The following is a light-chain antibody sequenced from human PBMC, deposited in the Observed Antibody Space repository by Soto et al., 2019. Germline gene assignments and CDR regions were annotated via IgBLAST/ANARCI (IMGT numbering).Light chain of an antibody. CDR3: SSYASSSSYV. V-gene: IGLV2-14*01. Sequence: QSALTQPASVSGSPGQSITISCTGTSSDIGGYYYVSWYQHHPGKAPKLIIYQGTNRPSGVSHRFSGSKSGNTASLTVSALQAEDEADYYCSSYASSSSYVFGTGTKVTVL. J-gene: IGLJ1*01. CDR1: SSDIGGYYY. CDR2: QGT.